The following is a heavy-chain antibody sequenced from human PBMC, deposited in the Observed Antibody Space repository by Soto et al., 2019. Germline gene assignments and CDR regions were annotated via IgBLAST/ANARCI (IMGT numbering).Heavy chain of an antibody. CDR1: GYTLTELS. D-gene: IGHD3-3*01. CDR2: FDPEDGET. V-gene: IGHV1-24*01. J-gene: IGHJ5*02. CDR3: ATGFWSGYYSYNWFDP. Sequence: ASVKVSCKVSGYTLTELSMHWVRQAPGKGVEWMGGFDPEDGETIYAQKFQGRVTMTEDTSTDTAYMELSSLRSEDTAVYYCATGFWSGYYSYNWFDPWGQGTLVTVSS.